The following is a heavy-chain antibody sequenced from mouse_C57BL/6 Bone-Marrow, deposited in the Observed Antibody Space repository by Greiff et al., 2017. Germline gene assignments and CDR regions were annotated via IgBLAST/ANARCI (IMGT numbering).Heavy chain of an antibody. J-gene: IGHJ3*01. D-gene: IGHD1-1*01. CDR3: ARHGITAVVAPAWFAY. V-gene: IGHV5-6*01. CDR1: GFTFSSYG. Sequence: EVQLVESGGDLVKPGGSLKLSCAASGFTFSSYGMSWVRQTPDKRLEWVATISSGGSYTYYPDRVKGRFTLTGDNATNTLYLQLSSLKSEDTAMYYCARHGITAVVAPAWFAYWGQGTLVTVSA. CDR2: ISSGGSYT.